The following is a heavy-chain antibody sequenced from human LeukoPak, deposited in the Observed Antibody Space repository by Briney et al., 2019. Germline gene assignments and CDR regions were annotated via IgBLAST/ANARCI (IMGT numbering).Heavy chain of an antibody. J-gene: IGHJ3*02. D-gene: IGHD4-23*01. CDR2: INPSGGST. CDR3: APLGYGGNSDAFDI. CDR1: GYTFTSYY. V-gene: IGHV1-46*01. Sequence: ASVNVSCKASGYTFTSYYMHWVRQAPGQGLEWMGIINPSGGSTSYAQKFQGRVTMTRDMSTSTVYMELSSLRSEDTAVYYCAPLGYGGNSDAFDIWGQGTMVTVSS.